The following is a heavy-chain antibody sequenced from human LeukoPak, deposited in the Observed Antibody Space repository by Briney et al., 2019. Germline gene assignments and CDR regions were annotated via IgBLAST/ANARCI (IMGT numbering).Heavy chain of an antibody. Sequence: SETLSLTCTVSGGSISSGSYYWSWIRQPAGKGLGWIGRIYTSGSTNYNPSLKSRVTISVDTSKNQFSLKLSSVTAADTAVYYCARSLGLYCSSTSCYTFDYWGQGTLVTVSS. J-gene: IGHJ4*02. CDR1: GGSISSGSYY. V-gene: IGHV4-61*02. CDR2: IYTSGST. D-gene: IGHD2-2*02. CDR3: ARSLGLYCSSTSCYTFDY.